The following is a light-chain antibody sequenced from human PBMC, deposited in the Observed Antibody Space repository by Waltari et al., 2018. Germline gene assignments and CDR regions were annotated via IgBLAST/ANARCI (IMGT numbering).Light chain of an antibody. J-gene: IGKJ5*01. Sequence: DIVLTQSPGTLSLSPGDRATLSCRASQSVNRYLAWYQHKPGQAPRLLIYDASNRATGIPARFSGSGSGTDFALTISSLEPEDFAVYYCQQRANSPLGNFSEGTRLEMK. CDR2: DAS. CDR1: QSVNRY. CDR3: QQRANSPLGN. V-gene: IGKV3-11*01.